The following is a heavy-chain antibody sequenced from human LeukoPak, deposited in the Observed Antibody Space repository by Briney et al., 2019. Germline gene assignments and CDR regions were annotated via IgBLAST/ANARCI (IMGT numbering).Heavy chain of an antibody. Sequence: SETLSLTCTVSGGSISSYYWSWIRQPAGKGLEWIGRVYTSGSADYNPSLKSRVAISVDTSKNQFSLKLSSVTPADTAVYYCARDLRYYDFWSGYYSDAFDIWGQGTMVTVSS. J-gene: IGHJ3*02. D-gene: IGHD3-3*01. CDR1: GGSISSYY. CDR2: VYTSGSA. V-gene: IGHV4-4*07. CDR3: ARDLRYYDFWSGYYSDAFDI.